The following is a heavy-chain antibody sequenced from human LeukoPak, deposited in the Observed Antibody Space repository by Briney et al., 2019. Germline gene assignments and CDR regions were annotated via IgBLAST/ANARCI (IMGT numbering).Heavy chain of an antibody. CDR2: IYSGGST. D-gene: IGHD3-22*01. CDR3: ARERGYYDSSGYAFDI. J-gene: IGHJ3*02. V-gene: IGHV3-66*01. CDR1: GFTFSSNY. Sequence: GGSLRLSRAASGFTFSSNYMSWVRQAPGKGLEWVSVIYSGGSTYYADSVKGRFTISRDNSKNTLYLQMNSLRAEDTAVYYCARERGYYDSSGYAFDIWGQGTMVTVSS.